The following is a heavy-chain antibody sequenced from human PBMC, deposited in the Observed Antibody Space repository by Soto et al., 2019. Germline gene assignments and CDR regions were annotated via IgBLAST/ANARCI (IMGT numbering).Heavy chain of an antibody. Sequence: QVQLQESGPGLVKPSQTLSLTCTVSGGSISSGGYYWSWIRQHTGKGLEWIGYIYYSGSTYYNPSLKSRVTISVDTSKNQFSLKLSSVTAADTAVYYGAREGLLSYYYGMDVWGQGTTVTVSS. CDR1: GGSISSGGYY. V-gene: IGHV4-31*03. J-gene: IGHJ6*02. CDR3: AREGLLSYYYGMDV. CDR2: IYYSGST.